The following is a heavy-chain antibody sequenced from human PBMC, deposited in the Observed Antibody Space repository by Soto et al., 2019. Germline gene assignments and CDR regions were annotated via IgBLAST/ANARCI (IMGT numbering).Heavy chain of an antibody. V-gene: IGHV1-2*04. Sequence: SVKVSCKPYAYTFTRYYMHLVRQAPGQGLEWMGWINPNSGGTNYAQKFQGWVTMTRDTSISTAYVELSRLRSDETAVYYCARDSRIVSLAHSTQPPKYGMDVWGQGTTVTVSS. CDR1: AYTFTRYY. D-gene: IGHD2-15*01. J-gene: IGHJ6*02. CDR2: INPNSGGT. CDR3: ARDSRIVSLAHSTQPPKYGMDV.